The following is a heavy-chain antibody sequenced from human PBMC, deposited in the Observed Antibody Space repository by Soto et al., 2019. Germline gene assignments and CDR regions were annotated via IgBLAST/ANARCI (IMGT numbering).Heavy chain of an antibody. V-gene: IGHV3-23*01. CDR1: GFTFNTYA. CDR2: LSVSGGST. Sequence: GGSLRLSCAAAGFTFNTYAMNWVRLAPGKGLEWVSALSVSGGSTYYADSVKGRFTISRDNSKNTLYLQMNSLRAEDTAVYYYAKAPTWWNWFDPWGQGTLVTVSS. D-gene: IGHD2-8*02. CDR3: AKAPTWWNWFDP. J-gene: IGHJ5*02.